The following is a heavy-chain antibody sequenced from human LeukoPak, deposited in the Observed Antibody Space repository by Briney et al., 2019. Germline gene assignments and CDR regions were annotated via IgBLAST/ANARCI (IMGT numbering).Heavy chain of an antibody. CDR1: GYTFTSYG. V-gene: IGHV1-18*01. CDR2: ISAYNGNT. CDR3: ARDYCSSTSCYKAFDY. Sequence: GASVKVSCKASGYTFTSYGISWVRQAPGQGLEWMGWISAYNGNTNYAQKLQGRVTMTTDTSTSTAYVELRSLRSDDTAVYYCARDYCSSTSCYKAFDYWGQGTLVTVSS. J-gene: IGHJ4*02. D-gene: IGHD2-2*02.